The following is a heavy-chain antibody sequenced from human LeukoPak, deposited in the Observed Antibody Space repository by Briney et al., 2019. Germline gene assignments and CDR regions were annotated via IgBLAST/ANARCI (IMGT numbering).Heavy chain of an antibody. J-gene: IGHJ4*02. CDR2: ISGSGGST. Sequence: GGSLRLSCAASGFTFSSYAMSWVRQAPGKGLEWVSAISGSGGSTYYADSVKGRFTISRDNSKTTLYLQMNSLRAEDTAVYYCAKDRGVTPYYFDYWGQGTLVTVSS. V-gene: IGHV3-23*01. CDR1: GFTFSSYA. CDR3: AKDRGVTPYYFDY. D-gene: IGHD3-10*01.